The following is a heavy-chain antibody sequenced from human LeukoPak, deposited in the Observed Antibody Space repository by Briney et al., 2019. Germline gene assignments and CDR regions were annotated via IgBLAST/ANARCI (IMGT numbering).Heavy chain of an antibody. CDR1: GFTFSSCS. CDR3: ARDRYSSGGLDV. J-gene: IGHJ6*02. Sequence: PGGSLRLSCAASGFTFSSCSMNWVRQAPGKGLEWVSSISSSSSYIYYADSVKGRFTISRDNAKNSLYLQMNSLRAEDTAVYYCARDRYSSGGLDVWGQGTTVTVSS. V-gene: IGHV3-21*01. D-gene: IGHD3-22*01. CDR2: ISSSSSYI.